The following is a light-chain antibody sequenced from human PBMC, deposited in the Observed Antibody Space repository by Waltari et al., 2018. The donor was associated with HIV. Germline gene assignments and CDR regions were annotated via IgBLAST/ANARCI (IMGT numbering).Light chain of an antibody. Sequence: HSALTQPASVSGSPGQSITISCTGPTSDFDTFAFVASYPPSPARAPQLIIFEHYFRPSGVSQRFSGSKSGDTASLTISALRAEDEADYFCSSYSARGFVAFGGGTKVTVL. V-gene: IGLV2-14*01. CDR2: EHY. J-gene: IGLJ3*02. CDR1: TSDFDTFAF. CDR3: SSYSARGFVA.